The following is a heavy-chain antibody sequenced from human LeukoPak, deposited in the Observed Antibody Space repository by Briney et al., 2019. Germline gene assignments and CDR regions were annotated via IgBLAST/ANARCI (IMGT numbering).Heavy chain of an antibody. CDR3: AKDLAVAEDYFDY. V-gene: IGHV3-23*01. CDR1: GDSISNNNWS. CDR2: ISGSGGST. D-gene: IGHD6-19*01. J-gene: IGHJ4*02. Sequence: ETLSLTCSVSGDSISNNNWSWAWIRQAPGKGLEWVSAISGSGGSTYYADSVKGRFTISRDNSKNTLYLQMNSLRAEDTAVYYCAKDLAVAEDYFDYWGQGTLVTVSS.